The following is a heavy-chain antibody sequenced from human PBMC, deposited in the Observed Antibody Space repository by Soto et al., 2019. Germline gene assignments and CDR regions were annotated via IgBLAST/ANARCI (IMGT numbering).Heavy chain of an antibody. CDR2: INPNSGGT. CDR3: ARVPLSDTGAGGAFDI. V-gene: IGHV1-2*04. D-gene: IGHD5-18*01. CDR1: GYTFTGYY. Sequence: ASVKVSCKASGYTFTGYYMHWVRQAPGQGLEWMGWINPNSGGTNYAQKFQGWVTMTRDTSISTAYMELSRLRSDDTAVYYCARVPLSDTGAGGAFDIWGQGTMVTVSS. J-gene: IGHJ3*02.